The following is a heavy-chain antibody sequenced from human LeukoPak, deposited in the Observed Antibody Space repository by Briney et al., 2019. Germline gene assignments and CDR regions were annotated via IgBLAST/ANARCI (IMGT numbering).Heavy chain of an antibody. Sequence: GGSLRLSCAASGFAFSSYAMSWVRLAPGKGLEWVSAISGSGSNTYYTDSVKGRFTISRDNSRNTLYLRMSSLRAEDAAAYYCAKGGNFDYWGQGTLSPSPQ. CDR2: ISGSGSNT. CDR1: GFAFSSYA. J-gene: IGHJ4*02. CDR3: AKGGNFDY. V-gene: IGHV3-23*01. D-gene: IGHD2-15*01.